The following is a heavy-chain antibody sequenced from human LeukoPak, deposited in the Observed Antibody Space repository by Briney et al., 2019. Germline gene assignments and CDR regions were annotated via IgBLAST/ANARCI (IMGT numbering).Heavy chain of an antibody. CDR2: FDPEDGET. V-gene: IGHV1-24*01. Sequence: ASVTVSCTVSGYTLTELSMHWVRQDPGKGLEWMGGFDPEDGETIYAQKFQGRVTMTEDTSIDTAYMELSSLRSEDTAVYYCATDLGGADSSGYYYGLFDYWGQGTLVTVSS. CDR3: ATDLGGADSSGYYYGLFDY. J-gene: IGHJ4*02. CDR1: GYTLTELS. D-gene: IGHD3-22*01.